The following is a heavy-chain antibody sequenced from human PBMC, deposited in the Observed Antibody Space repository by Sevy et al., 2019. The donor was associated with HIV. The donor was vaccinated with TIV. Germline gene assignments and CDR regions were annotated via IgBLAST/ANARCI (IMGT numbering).Heavy chain of an antibody. J-gene: IGHJ4*02. V-gene: IGHV3-15*07. CDR2: IKSETGTT. D-gene: IGHD3-16*01. Sequence: GGSLRLSCAASGFTFNKAWMNWVRQAPGKGLEWVGRIKSETGTTHYAAPVKDRFTISRDDSKNTLHLQMNSLQTEEPAVYYCTIDRLERGRYCFDYWGQGTQVTVSS. CDR3: TIDRLERGRYCFDY. CDR1: GFTFNKAW.